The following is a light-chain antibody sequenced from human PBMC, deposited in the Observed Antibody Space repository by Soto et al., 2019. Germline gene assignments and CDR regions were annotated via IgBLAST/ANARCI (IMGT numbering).Light chain of an antibody. V-gene: IGKV3-15*01. Sequence: EKVMTQSPATLSMSPGERATLSCRASQSVSNFLAWYQQKPCQTPRLLIYGASTRATGIPARFSGSGSWSEFTLTISSLQSEDFEVYACQQYSNWSSWTFGQGTKVEVK. CDR1: QSVSNF. J-gene: IGKJ1*01. CDR2: GAS. CDR3: QQYSNWSSWT.